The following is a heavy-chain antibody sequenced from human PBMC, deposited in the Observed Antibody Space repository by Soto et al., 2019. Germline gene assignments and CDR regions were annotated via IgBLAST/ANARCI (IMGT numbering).Heavy chain of an antibody. Sequence: QVQLVQSGAEVKKPGASVKVSCKASGYTFTGYYMHWVRQAPGQGLEWMGWINPNSGGTNYAQKFQGWVTMTRDTSISRVSMEQARLSSDDTAVYYGAREMAAAEPYYCYGMDVWGQGPTVTVPS. D-gene: IGHD6-25*01. V-gene: IGHV1-2*04. J-gene: IGHJ6*02. CDR3: AREMAAAEPYYCYGMDV. CDR1: GYTFTGYY. CDR2: INPNSGGT.